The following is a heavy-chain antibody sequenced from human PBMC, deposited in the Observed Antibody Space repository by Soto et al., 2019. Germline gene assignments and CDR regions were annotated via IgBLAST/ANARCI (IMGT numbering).Heavy chain of an antibody. V-gene: IGHV4-30-4*01. Sequence: QVQLQESGPGLVKPSQTLSLTCTVSCGSTSSDNYWSWIRQPPGKGLAWIGHIYYSGNTDSNPSLKSRLAKSVDTHNTQFSLKRSSLTAADTAFYFFAIEGGESSDGLFFLDSWWQGSLVCVSS. CDR2: IYYSGNT. J-gene: IGHJ4*02. CDR3: AIEGGESSDGLFFLDS. D-gene: IGHD2-15*01. CDR1: CGSTSSDNY.